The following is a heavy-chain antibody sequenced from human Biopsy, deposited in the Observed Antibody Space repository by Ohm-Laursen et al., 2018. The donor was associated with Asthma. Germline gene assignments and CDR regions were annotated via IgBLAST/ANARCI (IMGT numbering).Heavy chain of an antibody. V-gene: IGHV3-53*01. CDR3: ARDVDLRSVY. Sequence: SLRLSCAASGFAVSRDHMFWVRQAPGKGLEWVSVIYSGGTSHTADSVRGRFTISRDYSKNTLYLQMHSLRAEDTAVYYCARDVDLRSVYWGQGTLVTVSS. CDR2: IYSGGTS. CDR1: GFAVSRDH. D-gene: IGHD2-15*01. J-gene: IGHJ4*02.